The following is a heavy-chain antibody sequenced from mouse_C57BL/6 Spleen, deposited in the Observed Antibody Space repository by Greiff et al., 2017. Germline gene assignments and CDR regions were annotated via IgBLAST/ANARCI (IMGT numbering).Heavy chain of an antibody. D-gene: IGHD2-3*01. V-gene: IGHV1-52*01. Sequence: QVQLQQPGAELVRPGSSVKLSCKASGYTFTSYWMHWVKQRPIQGLEWIGNIDPSDSETHYNQKFKDKATLTVDKSSSTAYMQLSSLTSEDSAVYYCAREKLGWDFDYWGQGTTLTVSS. CDR1: GYTFTSYW. CDR3: AREKLGWDFDY. CDR2: IDPSDSET. J-gene: IGHJ2*01.